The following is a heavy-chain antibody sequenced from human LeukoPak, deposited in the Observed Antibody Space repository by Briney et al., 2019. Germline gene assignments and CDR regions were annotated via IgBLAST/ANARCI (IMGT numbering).Heavy chain of an antibody. Sequence: GAPRLPLGTSWCTFRDYYKGWSRPGPGEGAEWGSYISSSGSTIYYADSVKGRFTISRDNAKNSLYLQMNSLRAEDTAVYYCARDFWLGITFFDYWGQGTLVTVSS. J-gene: IGHJ4*02. CDR3: ARDFWLGITFFDY. D-gene: IGHD1-14*01. CDR2: ISSSGSTI. CDR1: WCTFRDYY. V-gene: IGHV3-11*01.